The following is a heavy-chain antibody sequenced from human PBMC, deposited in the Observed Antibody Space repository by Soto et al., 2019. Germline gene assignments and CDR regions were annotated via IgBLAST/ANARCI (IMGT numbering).Heavy chain of an antibody. D-gene: IGHD6-19*01. CDR1: GFTFSSYA. Sequence: GGSLRLSCAASGFTFSSYAMSWVRQAPGKGLEWVSAISGSGGSTYYADSVKGRFTISRDNSKNTLYLQMNSLRAEDTDVYYCAKDEHSSGWPYYYYYYMDVWGKGTTVTVSS. V-gene: IGHV3-23*01. CDR3: AKDEHSSGWPYYYYYYMDV. CDR2: ISGSGGST. J-gene: IGHJ6*03.